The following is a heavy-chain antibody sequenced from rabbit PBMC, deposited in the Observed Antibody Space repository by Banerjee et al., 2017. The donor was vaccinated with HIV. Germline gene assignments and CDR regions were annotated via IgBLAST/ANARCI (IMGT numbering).Heavy chain of an antibody. D-gene: IGHD1-1*01. CDR2: IDSGGSGFT. V-gene: IGHV1S40*01. CDR3: ARNYVNAFDP. J-gene: IGHJ2*01. Sequence: QSLEESGGGLVQPGGSLKLSCKASGFGFSSYYMNWVRQAPGKGLEWIGYIDSGGSGFTYFASWAKGRFTISKTSSTTVTLQMTSLTAADTATYFCARNYVNAFDPWGPGTLVTVS. CDR1: GFGFSSYY.